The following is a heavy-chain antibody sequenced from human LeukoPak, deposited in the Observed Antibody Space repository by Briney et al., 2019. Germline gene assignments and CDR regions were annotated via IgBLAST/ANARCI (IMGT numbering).Heavy chain of an antibody. CDR2: IRSGGDGT. D-gene: IGHD4-17*01. CDR1: RFTFTNYA. V-gene: IGHV3-23*01. J-gene: IGHJ3*02. Sequence: PGGSLRLSCAASRFTFTNYAMIWVRQAPGRGLEWVSAIRSGGDGTLYADSVKGRFTISRDNSKNTLFLQMNNMRAEDTAVYYCARDPNGDYVGAFEMWGPGTKVTVS. CDR3: ARDPNGDYVGAFEM.